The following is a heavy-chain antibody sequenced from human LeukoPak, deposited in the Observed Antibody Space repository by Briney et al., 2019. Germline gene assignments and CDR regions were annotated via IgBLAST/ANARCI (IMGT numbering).Heavy chain of an antibody. CDR2: ISSSSSYI. CDR1: GFTFSGYS. V-gene: IGHV3-21*01. Sequence: PGGSLRLSCAASGFTFSGYSMNWVRHAPGKGLEWVSSISSSSSYIYYADSVKGRFTISRDNAKNSLYLQMNSLRAEDTAVYYCARDKSQSLAFYFFDYWGRGTLVTVSS. J-gene: IGHJ4*02. CDR3: ARDKSQSLAFYFFDY. D-gene: IGHD3-3*02.